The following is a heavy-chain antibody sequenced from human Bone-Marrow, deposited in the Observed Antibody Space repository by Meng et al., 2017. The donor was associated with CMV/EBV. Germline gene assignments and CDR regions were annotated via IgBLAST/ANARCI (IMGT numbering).Heavy chain of an antibody. V-gene: IGHV4-39*07. CDR3: ARQVRIKAAAFDI. CDR2: INHSGST. J-gene: IGHJ3*02. CDR1: GGSISSSSYY. Sequence: SETLSLTCTVSGGSISSSSYYWGWIRQPPGKGLEWIGEINHSGSTNYNPSLKSRVTISVDTSKNQFSLKLSSVTAADTAVYYCARQVRIKAAAFDIWGQGTMVTVSS. D-gene: IGHD2-15*01.